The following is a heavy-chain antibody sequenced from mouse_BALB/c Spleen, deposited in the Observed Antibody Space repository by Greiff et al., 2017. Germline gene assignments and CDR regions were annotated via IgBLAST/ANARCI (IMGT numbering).Heavy chain of an antibody. J-gene: IGHJ4*01. V-gene: IGHV5-6-3*01. CDR3: ARFYDYDGRYAMDY. D-gene: IGHD2-4*01. Sequence: EVKLVESGGGLVQPGGSLKLSCAASGFTFSSYGMSWVRQTPDKRLELVATINSNGGSTYYPDSVKGRFTISRDNAKNTLYLQMSSLKSEDTAMYYCARFYDYDGRYAMDYWGQGTSVTVSS. CDR1: GFTFSSYG. CDR2: INSNGGST.